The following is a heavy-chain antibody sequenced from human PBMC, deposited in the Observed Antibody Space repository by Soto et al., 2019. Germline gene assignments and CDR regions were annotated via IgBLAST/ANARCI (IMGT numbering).Heavy chain of an antibody. J-gene: IGHJ4*02. CDR3: ARSDFFCRGVYCFPGAFAS. Sequence: PGESLKICCKGSGYSFSSFWIGWVRQMPGKGLEWMGIIYPGDSHTRYSPSFQDQVTISVDKSINTAYLQWSSLKASDTAMYYCARSDFFCRGVYCFPGAFASWGQGTLVTVSS. D-gene: IGHD2-15*01. V-gene: IGHV5-51*01. CDR1: GYSFSSFW. CDR2: IYPGDSHT.